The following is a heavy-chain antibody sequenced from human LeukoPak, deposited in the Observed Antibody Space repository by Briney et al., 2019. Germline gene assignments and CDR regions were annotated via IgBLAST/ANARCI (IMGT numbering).Heavy chain of an antibody. J-gene: IGHJ4*02. CDR2: INPNSGGT. D-gene: IGHD3-9*01. V-gene: IGHV1-2*02. Sequence: GASVKVSCKASGYTFTGYYMHWVRQGPGQGLECMGWINPNSGGTNYAQKFQGRVTMTRDTSISTAYMELSRLRSDDTAVYYCARGNYDILTGYYIFDYWGQGTLVTVSS. CDR1: GYTFTGYY. CDR3: ARGNYDILTGYYIFDY.